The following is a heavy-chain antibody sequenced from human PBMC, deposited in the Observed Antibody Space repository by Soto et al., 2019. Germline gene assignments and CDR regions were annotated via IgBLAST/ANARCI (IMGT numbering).Heavy chain of an antibody. V-gene: IGHV1-3*05. CDR3: ASNHPGATPYGMDV. Sequence: QVQLVQSGAEEKKPGASVKVSCKASGYTFTSYAMHWVRQAPGQRLEWMGWINAGNGNTKYSQKFQGRVTITSDTPASTAYMELSSLRSEDTAVDYCASNHPGATPYGMDVWGQGTTVTVSS. J-gene: IGHJ6*02. D-gene: IGHD1-26*01. CDR2: INAGNGNT. CDR1: GYTFTSYA.